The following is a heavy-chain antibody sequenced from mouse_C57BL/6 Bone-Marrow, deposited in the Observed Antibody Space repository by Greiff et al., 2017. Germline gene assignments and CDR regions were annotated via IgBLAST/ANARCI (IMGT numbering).Heavy chain of an antibody. Sequence: VQLQQSGPELVKPGASVKISCKASGYAFSSSWMNWVKQRPGKGLEWIGRIYPGDGDTNYNGKFKGKATLTADKSSSTAYMQLSSLTSEDSAVYFCAREVVVHMDYWGQGTSVTVSS. V-gene: IGHV1-82*01. D-gene: IGHD1-1*01. CDR3: AREVVVHMDY. J-gene: IGHJ4*01. CDR1: GYAFSSSW. CDR2: IYPGDGDT.